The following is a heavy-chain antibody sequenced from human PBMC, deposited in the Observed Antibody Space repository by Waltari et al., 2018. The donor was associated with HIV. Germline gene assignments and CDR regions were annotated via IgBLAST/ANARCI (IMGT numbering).Heavy chain of an antibody. V-gene: IGHV3-9*01. J-gene: IGHJ4*02. D-gene: IGHD5-18*01. Sequence: DVQMVASGGEFVQPGRPLSLPCAVSGLTFGAFGMHWVRQVPGKGLEWVSGIDWNSRNIEYADSVKGRFIISRDNAKRSLYLDMTSLKSEDTAFYFCAKATERWLQPKFFDFWGQGTLVTVSS. CDR2: IDWNSRNI. CDR3: AKATERWLQPKFFDF. CDR1: GLTFGAFG.